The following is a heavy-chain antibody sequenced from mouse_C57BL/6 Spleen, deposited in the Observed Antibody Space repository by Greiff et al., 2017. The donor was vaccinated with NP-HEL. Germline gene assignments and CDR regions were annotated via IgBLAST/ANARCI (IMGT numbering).Heavy chain of an antibody. CDR2: IRSKSNNYAT. CDR1: GFSFNTYA. J-gene: IGHJ2*01. V-gene: IGHV10-1*01. CDR3: VRQEEGYFDY. Sequence: EVHLVESGGGLVQPKGSLKLSCAASGFSFNTYAMNWVRQAPGKGLEWVARIRSKSNNYATYYADSVKDRFTISRDDSESMLYLQMNNLKTEDTAMYYCVRQEEGYFDYWGQGTTLTVSS.